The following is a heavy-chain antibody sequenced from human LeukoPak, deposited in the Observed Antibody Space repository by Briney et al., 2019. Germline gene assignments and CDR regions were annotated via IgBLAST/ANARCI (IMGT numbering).Heavy chain of an antibody. V-gene: IGHV1-18*04. CDR2: ISAYNGNT. J-gene: IGHJ4*02. Sequence: GASVKVSCKASGYTFTGYFMHWVRQAPGQGLEWMGWISAYNGNTNYAQKLQGRVTMTTDTSTSTAYMELRSLRSDDTAVYYCARDMADYDILTGSDRPFDYWGQGTLVTVSS. D-gene: IGHD3-9*01. CDR3: ARDMADYDILTGSDRPFDY. CDR1: GYTFTGYF.